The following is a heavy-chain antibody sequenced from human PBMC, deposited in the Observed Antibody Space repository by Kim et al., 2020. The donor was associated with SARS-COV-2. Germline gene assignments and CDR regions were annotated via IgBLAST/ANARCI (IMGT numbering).Heavy chain of an antibody. J-gene: IGHJ6*02. CDR1: GFIFSSYE. Sequence: GGSLRLSCVGSGFIFSSYEMSWVRQAPGKGLEWVSYIRSRGSSGYYADSVKGRFTNSRDNTKNTLYLQMDSLRAEDTAVYFCAREGIENAMDVLGQGTTVTVSS. V-gene: IGHV3-48*03. D-gene: IGHD2-15*01. CDR3: AREGIENAMDV. CDR2: IRSRGSSG.